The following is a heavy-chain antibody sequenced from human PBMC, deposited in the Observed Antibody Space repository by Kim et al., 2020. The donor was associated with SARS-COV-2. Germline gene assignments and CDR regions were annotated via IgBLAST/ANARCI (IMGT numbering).Heavy chain of an antibody. V-gene: IGHV3-30-3*01. CDR1: GFTFSSYA. D-gene: IGHD6-13*01. Sequence: GGSLRLSCAASGFTFSSYAMHWVRQAPGKGLEWVAVISYDGSNKYYADSVKGRFTISRDNSKNTLYLQMNSLRAEDTSVYYCARGLAAAGFDAFGIWGPG. CDR3: ARGLAAAGFDAFGI. CDR2: ISYDGSNK. J-gene: IGHJ3*02.